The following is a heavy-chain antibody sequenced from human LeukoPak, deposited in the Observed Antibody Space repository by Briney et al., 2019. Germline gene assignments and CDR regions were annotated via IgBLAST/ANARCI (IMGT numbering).Heavy chain of an antibody. J-gene: IGHJ4*02. CDR1: GFTFSSYE. D-gene: IGHD6-19*01. Sequence: PGGSLRLSCAASGFTFSSYEMNWVRQAPGKGLDWVSYISTSGSTIYYADSVKGRFTISRDNAKNTLYLQMNSLRAEDTAVYYCANSRSPLRSAVAGYYWGQGTLVTVSS. CDR2: ISTSGSTI. CDR3: ANSRSPLRSAVAGYY. V-gene: IGHV3-48*03.